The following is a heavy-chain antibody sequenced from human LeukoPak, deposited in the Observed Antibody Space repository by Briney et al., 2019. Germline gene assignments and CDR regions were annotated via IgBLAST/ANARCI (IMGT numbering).Heavy chain of an antibody. CDR2: IYYSGNI. V-gene: IGHV4-61*01. Sequence: PSETLSLTCTVSGGSVSSGPYYWSWIRQPPGKGLVWIGYIYYSGNINYNPSLKSRVTISVDTSKNQFSLELKSVTAADTAVYYCARGVLVGAAKYSFDYWGQGTLVTVSS. D-gene: IGHD1-26*01. J-gene: IGHJ4*02. CDR3: ARGVLVGAAKYSFDY. CDR1: GGSVSSGPYY.